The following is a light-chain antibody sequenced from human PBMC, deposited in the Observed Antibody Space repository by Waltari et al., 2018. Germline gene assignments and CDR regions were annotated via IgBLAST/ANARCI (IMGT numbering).Light chain of an antibody. CDR3: SAWDDSLNGLWL. CDR1: SPNIGSNT. Sequence: QSVLTQPPSASGTPGPRVTISCSGSSPNIGSNTVNWSRQLPGTAPKLLLYTNNQRPSGVPDRFSGSKSGTSASLAISGLHSEDEADYYCSAWDDSLNGLWLFGGGTRLTVL. J-gene: IGLJ3*02. V-gene: IGLV1-44*01. CDR2: TNN.